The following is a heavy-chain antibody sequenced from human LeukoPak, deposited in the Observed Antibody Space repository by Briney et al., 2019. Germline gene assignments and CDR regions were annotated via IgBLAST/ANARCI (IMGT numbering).Heavy chain of an antibody. Sequence: PSETLSLTCTVSGGSISSYYWSWIRQPAGKGLEWIGRIYTSGSTNYNPSLKSRVTMSVDTSKNQFSLKLNSVTAADTAVYYCARAFGWSYHGEQDAFDIWGQGTMVTVSS. CDR2: IYTSGST. D-gene: IGHD1-26*01. CDR3: ARAFGWSYHGEQDAFDI. J-gene: IGHJ3*02. V-gene: IGHV4-4*07. CDR1: GGSISSYY.